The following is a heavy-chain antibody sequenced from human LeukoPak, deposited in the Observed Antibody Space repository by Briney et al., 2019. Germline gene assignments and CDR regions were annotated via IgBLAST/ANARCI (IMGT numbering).Heavy chain of an antibody. CDR1: GFTFGKYW. D-gene: IGHD5-24*01. Sequence: PGGSLRLSCVASGFTFGKYWMSWVRQAPGKGLEWVANIKLDGSEKNYVDSVKGRFTISRDNTKNSLYLQMNSLRAEDTAVFYCARDGQFYGMDVWGQGTSVIVSS. V-gene: IGHV3-7*03. CDR2: IKLDGSEK. CDR3: ARDGQFYGMDV. J-gene: IGHJ6*02.